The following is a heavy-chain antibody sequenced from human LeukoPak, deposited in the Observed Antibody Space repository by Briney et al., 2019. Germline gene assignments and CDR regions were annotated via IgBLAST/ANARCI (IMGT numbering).Heavy chain of an antibody. CDR1: GFTFSNYN. CDR2: INSRSTYI. J-gene: IGHJ5*01. Sequence: GGSLRLSCGASGFTFSNYNMNWVRQAPGEGLEWVSSINSRSTYIFYADSVMGRFTISRDNAKNSLFLQMNSLRAEDTAVYYCARDEANGFDSWGQGTLVTVSS. V-gene: IGHV3-21*01. CDR3: ARDEANGFDS. D-gene: IGHD2-8*01.